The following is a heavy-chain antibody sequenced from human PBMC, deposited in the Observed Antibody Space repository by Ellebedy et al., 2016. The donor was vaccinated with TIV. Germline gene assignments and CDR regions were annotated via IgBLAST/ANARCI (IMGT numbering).Heavy chain of an antibody. CDR1: GFPFSSFC. J-gene: IGHJ6*02. D-gene: IGHD3-16*01. V-gene: IGHV3-7*01. Sequence: GESLKISCTASGFPFSSFCMSWVRQAPGKGLEWVASTKEDGSDKYYVDSVKARFTISRDNTKNSLVLHMNSLRAEDAAVFYCVIDMIRGLSRYVMDVWGQGTTVTVSS. CDR2: TKEDGSDK. CDR3: VIDMIRGLSRYVMDV.